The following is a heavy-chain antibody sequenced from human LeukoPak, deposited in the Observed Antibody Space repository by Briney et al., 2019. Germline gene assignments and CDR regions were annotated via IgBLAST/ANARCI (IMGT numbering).Heavy chain of an antibody. V-gene: IGHV3-30*18. CDR1: GFAFSTYG. CDR3: AKERVIAAAGIYDYFDS. D-gene: IGHD6-13*01. Sequence: PGRSLRLSCAASGFAFSTYGMHWVRKGPGTGLEWVAVISYDGNGSKKYYADSVKGRFTISRDNSKNTLYLQMNSLRAEDTAVYYCAKERVIAAAGIYDYFDSWGQGTLVTVSS. CDR2: ISYDGNGSKK. J-gene: IGHJ4*02.